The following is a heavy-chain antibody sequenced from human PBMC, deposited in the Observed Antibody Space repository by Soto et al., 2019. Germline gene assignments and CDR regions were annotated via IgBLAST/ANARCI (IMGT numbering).Heavy chain of an antibody. CDR3: ARDLRSYGKGGWYYYGMDV. D-gene: IGHD5-18*01. Sequence: ASETLSLTCTVSGGSISSYYWSWIRQPPGKGLEWIGYIYYSGSTNYNPSLKSRVTISVDTSKNQFSLKLSSVTAADTAVYYCARDLRSYGKGGWYYYGMDVWGQGTTVTVSS. V-gene: IGHV4-59*01. CDR1: GGSISSYY. CDR2: IYYSGST. J-gene: IGHJ6*02.